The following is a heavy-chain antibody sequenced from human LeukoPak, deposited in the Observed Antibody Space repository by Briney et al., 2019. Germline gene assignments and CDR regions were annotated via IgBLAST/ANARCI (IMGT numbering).Heavy chain of an antibody. CDR2: VSYDGSSI. V-gene: IGHV3-30*03. Sequence: PGGSLRLSCAASGFTFSTYGMHWVRQAPGKGLEWVAVVSYDGSSIYYADSVKGRFTISRDNSKNTLYLQMNSLRAEDTAVYYCASMVRGVKRNPDYWGQGTLVTVSS. CDR1: GFTFSTYG. D-gene: IGHD3-10*01. CDR3: ASMVRGVKRNPDY. J-gene: IGHJ4*02.